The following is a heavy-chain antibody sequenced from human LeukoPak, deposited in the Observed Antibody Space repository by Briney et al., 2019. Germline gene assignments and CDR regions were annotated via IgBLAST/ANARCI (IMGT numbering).Heavy chain of an antibody. CDR2: ISSSGTAK. Sequence: GGSLRLSCAASGFTFSDYYMTWLRQAPGKGLEWVSYISSSGTAKYYADSVKGRFTISRDNAKNSLYLQISSLRAEDTAVFYCARATSDAFDIWGQGTMVTVSS. CDR3: ARATSDAFDI. CDR1: GFTFSDYY. D-gene: IGHD6-6*01. V-gene: IGHV3-11*01. J-gene: IGHJ3*02.